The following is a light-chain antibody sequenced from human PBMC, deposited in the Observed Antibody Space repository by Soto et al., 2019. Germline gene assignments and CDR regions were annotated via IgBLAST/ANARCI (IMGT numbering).Light chain of an antibody. V-gene: IGKV1-9*01. Sequence: DIQLTQSPSFLSASVGDRVTITCRASQGISSSLAWFQQKPGKAPKLLIYAASTLQSRVPSRFSGSGSGTDFTLTISSLQPEDVAPYYCQQLNTYPHTFGQGTKLEIK. J-gene: IGKJ2*01. CDR1: QGISSS. CDR2: AAS. CDR3: QQLNTYPHT.